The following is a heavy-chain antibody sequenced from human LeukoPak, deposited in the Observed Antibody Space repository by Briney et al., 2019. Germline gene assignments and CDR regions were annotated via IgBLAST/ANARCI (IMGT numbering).Heavy chain of an antibody. D-gene: IGHD6-13*01. CDR3: ARFIAAPYYFDY. CDR2: ISSSGSTI. J-gene: IGHJ4*02. CDR1: GFTFSSYE. V-gene: IGHV3-48*03. Sequence: GGSLRLSCAASGFTFSSYEMNWFRQAPGKGLEWFSYISSSGSTIYYADSVKGRFTISRDNAKNSLYLQMNSLRAEDTAVYYCARFIAAPYYFDYWGRGTLVTVSS.